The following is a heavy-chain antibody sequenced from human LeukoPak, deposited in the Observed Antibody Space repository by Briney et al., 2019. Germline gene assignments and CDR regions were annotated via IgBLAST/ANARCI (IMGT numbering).Heavy chain of an antibody. D-gene: IGHD3-22*01. Sequence: GGSPRLSCAASGFTFDDYIMHWVRQAPGKGLEWVSLVSWDGDTTYYADSVKGRFTISRDNSKNSLYLQMNSLRAEDTAVYYCARDLGQYYDTSDNWFDPWGQGTLVTVSS. CDR3: ARDLGQYYDTSDNWFDP. V-gene: IGHV3-43*01. CDR2: VSWDGDTT. J-gene: IGHJ5*02. CDR1: GFTFDDYI.